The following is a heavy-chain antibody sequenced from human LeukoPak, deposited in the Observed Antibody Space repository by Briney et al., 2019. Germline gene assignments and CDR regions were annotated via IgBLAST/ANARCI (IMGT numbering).Heavy chain of an antibody. CDR1: GFTFSSYE. CDR2: ISSSGSTI. V-gene: IGHV3-48*03. D-gene: IGHD5-12*01. J-gene: IGHJ6*03. CDR3: AKGGGYEAQYYYYYLDV. Sequence: GGSLRLSCAASGFTFSSYEMNWVRQAPGKGLEWVSYISSSGSTIYYADSVKGRFTISRDNSKNTLYLQMKSLRAEDTAVYYCAKGGGYEAQYYYYYLDVWGKGTTVTISS.